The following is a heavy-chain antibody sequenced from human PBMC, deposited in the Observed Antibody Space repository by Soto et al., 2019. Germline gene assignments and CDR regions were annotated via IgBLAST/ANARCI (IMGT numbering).Heavy chain of an antibody. J-gene: IGHJ3*02. CDR3: ARQGRRELLMAFDI. CDR1: GFTFSSYS. D-gene: IGHD2-15*01. Sequence: EVQLVESGGGLVKPGGSLRLSCAASGFTFSSYSMNWVRQAPGKGLEWVSSISSSSSYIYYADSVKGRFTISRDNAKNSLYLQMNSLRAEDTAVYYCARQGRRELLMAFDIWGHGTMVTVSS. V-gene: IGHV3-21*01. CDR2: ISSSSSYI.